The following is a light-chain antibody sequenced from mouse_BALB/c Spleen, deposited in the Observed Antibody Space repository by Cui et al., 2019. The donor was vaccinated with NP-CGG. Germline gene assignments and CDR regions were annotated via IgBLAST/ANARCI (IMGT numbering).Light chain of an antibody. V-gene: IGLV1*01. Sequence: QAVVTHDSALTTSPGETVTLTCRSSTGAVTTSNYANWVQEKPDHLFTGLIGGTNNRVPGVPARFSGSLIGDKAALTITGAQTEDEAIYFCALWYSNHWVFGGGTKVTVL. J-gene: IGLJ1*01. CDR3: ALWYSNHWV. CDR1: TGAVTTSNY. CDR2: GTN.